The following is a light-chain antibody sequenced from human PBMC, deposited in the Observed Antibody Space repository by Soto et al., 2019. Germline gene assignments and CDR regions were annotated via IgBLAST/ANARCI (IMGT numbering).Light chain of an antibody. V-gene: IGKV4-1*01. J-gene: IGKJ1*01. CDR2: WAS. CDR3: QQYRSWPRT. CDR1: QSVLYSSNNKNY. Sequence: DIVMTQSPDSLAVSLGERATINCKSSQSVLYSSNNKNYLAWYQQKPGQPPKLLIYWASTRESGVPDRFSGSGSGTDFTLTISSLQAEDVAVYYCQQYRSWPRTFGQGSRVEIK.